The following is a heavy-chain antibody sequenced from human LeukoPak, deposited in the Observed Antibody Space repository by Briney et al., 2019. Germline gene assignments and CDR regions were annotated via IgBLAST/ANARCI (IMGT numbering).Heavy chain of an antibody. CDR3: VRRAPVRGMDF. Sequence: GGSLRLSCTASGFIFDTHTLTWVRQAPGKGLEWVASISGSGDSTNYGDSVKGRFTISRDNFKRTVHLEMSNLRADDTAMYYCVRRAPVRGMDFWGLGTTVIVSS. CDR1: GFIFDTHT. D-gene: IGHD1-14*01. CDR2: ISGSGDST. J-gene: IGHJ6*02. V-gene: IGHV3-23*01.